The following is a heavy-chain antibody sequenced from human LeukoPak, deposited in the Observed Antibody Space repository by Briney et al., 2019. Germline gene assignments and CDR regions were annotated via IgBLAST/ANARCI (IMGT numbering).Heavy chain of an antibody. CDR3: ARHVSGNYFDY. CDR2: IYYSGST. D-gene: IGHD4-23*01. Sequence: SETLSLTCIVSGGSISNYYWSWIRQSPGKGLEWIGYIYYSGSTNSNPSLKSRVTISVDTSKNQFSLKLSSVTAADTAVYYCARHVSGNYFDYWGQGTLVTVSS. J-gene: IGHJ4*01. CDR1: GGSISNYY. V-gene: IGHV4-59*08.